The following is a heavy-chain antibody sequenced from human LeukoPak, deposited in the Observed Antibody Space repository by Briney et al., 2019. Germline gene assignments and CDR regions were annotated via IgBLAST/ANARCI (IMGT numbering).Heavy chain of an antibody. Sequence: GGSLRLSCAASGFTFSSYWMHWVRQAPGKGLVWVSRINSDGSSTCYADSVKGRFTISRDNAKNSLYLQMNSLRAEDTAVYYCAREAGRNIVVVPAAPFDYWGQGTLVTVSS. CDR2: INSDGSST. J-gene: IGHJ4*02. D-gene: IGHD2-2*01. CDR1: GFTFSSYW. CDR3: AREAGRNIVVVPAAPFDY. V-gene: IGHV3-74*01.